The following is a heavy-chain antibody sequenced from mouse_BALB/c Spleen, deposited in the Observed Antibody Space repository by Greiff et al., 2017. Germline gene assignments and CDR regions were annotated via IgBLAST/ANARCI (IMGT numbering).Heavy chain of an antibody. Sequence: DVHLVESGGGLVQPGGSRKLSCAASGFTFSSFGMHWVRQAPEKGLEWVAYISSGSSTIYYADTVKGRFTISRDNPKNTLFLQMTSLRSEDTAMYYCARSYGYDWFAYWGQGTLVTVSA. CDR3: ARSYGYDWFAY. CDR1: GFTFSSFG. J-gene: IGHJ3*01. D-gene: IGHD2-2*01. CDR2: ISSGSSTI. V-gene: IGHV5-17*02.